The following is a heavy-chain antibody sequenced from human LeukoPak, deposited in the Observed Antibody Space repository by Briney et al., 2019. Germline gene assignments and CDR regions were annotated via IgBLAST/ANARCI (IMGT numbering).Heavy chain of an antibody. CDR1: GFTFSSFS. Sequence: GGSLRLSCAASGFTFSSFSMNWVRQAPGKGLEWVSYIRTSGTNTDYTGSVKGRFTISRDNAKNSLYLQMNSLRAEDTAVYYCAKDWYSSSWYEFLDCWGQGTLVTVSS. CDR3: AKDWYSSSWYEFLDC. CDR2: IRTSGTNT. V-gene: IGHV3-48*04. D-gene: IGHD6-13*01. J-gene: IGHJ4*02.